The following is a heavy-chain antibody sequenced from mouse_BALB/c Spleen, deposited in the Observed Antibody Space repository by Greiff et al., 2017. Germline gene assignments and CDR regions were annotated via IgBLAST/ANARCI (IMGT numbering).Heavy chain of an antibody. D-gene: IGHD2-1*01. J-gene: IGHJ2*01. CDR3: ARERGGNCPFDY. Sequence: VQLQQSGPELMKPGASVKISCKASGYSFTSYYMHWVKQSHGKSLEWIGYIDPFNGGTSYNQKFKGKATLTVDKSSSTAYMHLSSLTSEDSAVYYCARERGGNCPFDYWGQGTTLTVSS. V-gene: IGHV1S135*01. CDR1: GYSFTSYY. CDR2: IDPFNGGT.